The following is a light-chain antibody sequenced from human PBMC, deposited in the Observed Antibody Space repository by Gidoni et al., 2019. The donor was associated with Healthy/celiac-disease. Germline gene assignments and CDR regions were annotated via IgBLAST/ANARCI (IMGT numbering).Light chain of an antibody. CDR1: KLGDKY. CDR3: QAWDSSTVV. V-gene: IGLV3-1*01. Sequence: SYERTQPPLVSVSPGQTASITCSGDKLGDKYACWYQQKPGQSPVLVIYQDSKRPSGIPERFSGSNSGNTAALTISGTQAMDEADYYCQAWDSSTVVFGGGTKLTVL. J-gene: IGLJ2*01. CDR2: QDS.